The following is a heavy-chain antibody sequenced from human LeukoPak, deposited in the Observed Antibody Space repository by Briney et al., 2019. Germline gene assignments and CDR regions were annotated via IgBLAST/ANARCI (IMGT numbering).Heavy chain of an antibody. CDR2: ISSSGSTI. CDR3: ARELRVSGWDD. Sequence: PGGSLRLSCAVSGFTFSSYEMNWVRQAPGKGLEWVSYISSSGSTIYYADSVKGRFTISRDNAKNSLYLQMNSLRAEDTAVYYCARELRVSGWDDWGQGTLVTVSS. CDR1: GFTFSSYE. J-gene: IGHJ4*02. D-gene: IGHD6-19*01. V-gene: IGHV3-48*03.